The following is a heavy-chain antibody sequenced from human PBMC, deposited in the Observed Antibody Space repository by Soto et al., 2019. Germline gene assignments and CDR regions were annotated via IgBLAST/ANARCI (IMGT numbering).Heavy chain of an antibody. J-gene: IGHJ4*02. Sequence: SDTLSLTCTVSGGSISSYYWSWIRQPPGKGLEWIGYIYYSGSTNYNPSLKSRVTISVDTSKNQFSLKLSSVTAADTAVYYCARGTPRYCSGGSCQYLTFSYSVLFDSWGQGTLLTVSS. CDR3: ARGTPRYCSGGSCQYLTFSYSVLFDS. CDR2: IYYSGST. V-gene: IGHV4-59*01. CDR1: GGSISSYY. D-gene: IGHD2-15*01.